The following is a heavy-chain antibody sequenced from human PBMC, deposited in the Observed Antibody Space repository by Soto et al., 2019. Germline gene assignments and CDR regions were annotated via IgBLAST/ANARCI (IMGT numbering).Heavy chain of an antibody. D-gene: IGHD2-15*01. CDR1: GYTFTSYD. CDR3: ASAGYCSGGRCAYCMGF. V-gene: IGHV1-8*02. CDR2: MNPNSGNT. J-gene: IGHJ6*02. Sequence: QVQLVQSGAEVKKPGASVKVSCKASGYTFTSYDINWVRQATGQGLEWMGWMNPNSGNTGYAQKVQGRVTMTRDTSISTADMDLRSLRSEDTAVYYCASAGYCSGGRCAYCMGFWGQGSTVAVAS.